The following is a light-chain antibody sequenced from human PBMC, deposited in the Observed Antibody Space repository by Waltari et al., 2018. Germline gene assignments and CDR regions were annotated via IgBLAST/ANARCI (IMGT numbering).Light chain of an antibody. V-gene: IGKV3-15*01. CDR3: QHYNKWPPA. J-gene: IGKJ1*01. Sequence: EIVMTQSPVTLSVSPGERATLPCRASQSVGNNLAWYQQKPGQAPRLLIYGAPTRATGSPGRFTGSGSVTEFTLTISSLQSDDFAVYQCQHYNKWPPAFGLGTKVEIK. CDR1: QSVGNN. CDR2: GAP.